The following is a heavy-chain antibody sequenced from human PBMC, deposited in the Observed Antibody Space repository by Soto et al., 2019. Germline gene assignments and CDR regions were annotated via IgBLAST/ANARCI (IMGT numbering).Heavy chain of an antibody. J-gene: IGHJ6*02. V-gene: IGHV4-61*05. CDR1: GGSISSSNHY. CDR2: ISFSGST. D-gene: IGHD3-10*01. Sequence: PSETLSLTCTVSGGSISSSNHYRSWIRQPPGKGLDWIGYISFSGSTSYNPSLKSRLIISVDTSQNQVSLKLASVTAADTAVYYCLTQGFGPLHGLVDVWGQGTTVTVSS. CDR3: LTQGFGPLHGLVDV.